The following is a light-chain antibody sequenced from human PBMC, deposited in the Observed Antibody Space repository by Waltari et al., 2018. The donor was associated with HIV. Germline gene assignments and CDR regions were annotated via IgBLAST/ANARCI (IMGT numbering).Light chain of an antibody. Sequence: DIVMTQSPDSLAVSLCERATINCNSNQSVLFTSNNKKYLSWYQQKPGQPPKLLIYWASTREAGVPKRLSGSGSGRHFTITVSSLQHEDVAVYYCQKYFSTPLTFGQGTRLEIK. CDR1: QSVLFTSNNKKY. V-gene: IGKV4-1*01. CDR3: QKYFSTPLT. CDR2: WAS. J-gene: IGKJ5*01.